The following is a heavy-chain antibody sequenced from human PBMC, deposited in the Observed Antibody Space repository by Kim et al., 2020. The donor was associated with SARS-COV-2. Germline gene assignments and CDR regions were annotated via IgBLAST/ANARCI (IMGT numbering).Heavy chain of an antibody. J-gene: IGHJ5*02. D-gene: IGHD6-19*01. V-gene: IGHV4-34*01. CDR3: ASHAGIAVAGTTGGFDP. Sequence: SETLSLTCAVYGGSFSGYYWSWIRQPPGKGLEWIGEINHRGSTNYNPSLKSRVTISVDTSKNQFSLKLSSVTAADTAVYYCASHAGIAVAGTTGGFDPWGQGTLVTVSS. CDR2: INHRGST. CDR1: GGSFSGYY.